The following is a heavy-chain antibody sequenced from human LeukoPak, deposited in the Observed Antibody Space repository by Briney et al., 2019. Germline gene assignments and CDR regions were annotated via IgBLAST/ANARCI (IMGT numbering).Heavy chain of an antibody. Sequence: TGGSLRLSCAASGFTFSSYSMNWVRQAPGKGLEWVSSISSSSSYIYYVDSVKGRFTISRDNAKNSLYLQMNSLRAEDTAVYYCARTPPAIVVVPVPPRYGMDVWGQGTTVTVSS. CDR1: GFTFSSYS. CDR2: ISSSSSYI. V-gene: IGHV3-21*01. J-gene: IGHJ6*02. CDR3: ARTPPAIVVVPVPPRYGMDV. D-gene: IGHD2-2*01.